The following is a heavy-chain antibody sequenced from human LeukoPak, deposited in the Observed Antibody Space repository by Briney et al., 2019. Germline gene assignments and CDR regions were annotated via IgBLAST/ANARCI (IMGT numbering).Heavy chain of an antibody. Sequence: PGGSLRLSCAASGFTFSNYEMNWVRQTPGKGLEWISYISNSGNTLYYADSVKGRFTISRDNAKNTLYLQMNSLRAEDTAVYYCARDRKTDKVVPAAGIDYWGQGTLVTVSS. D-gene: IGHD2-2*01. CDR3: ARDRKTDKVVPAAGIDY. V-gene: IGHV3-48*03. J-gene: IGHJ4*02. CDR1: GFTFSNYE. CDR2: ISNSGNTL.